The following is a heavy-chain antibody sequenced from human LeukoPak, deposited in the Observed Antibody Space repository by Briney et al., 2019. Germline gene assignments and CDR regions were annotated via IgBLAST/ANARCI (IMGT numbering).Heavy chain of an antibody. CDR1: GFTFSSYA. D-gene: IGHD6-13*01. CDR3: ANRGIAAAGTFYYYYGMDV. Sequence: GGSLRLSCAASGFTFSSYAMSWVRQAPGKGLEWVAAISGSGGSTYYADSVKDRFTISRDNSKNTLYLQMNSLRAEDTAVYYCANRGIAAAGTFYYYYGMDVWGQGTMVTVSS. CDR2: ISGSGGST. J-gene: IGHJ6*02. V-gene: IGHV3-23*01.